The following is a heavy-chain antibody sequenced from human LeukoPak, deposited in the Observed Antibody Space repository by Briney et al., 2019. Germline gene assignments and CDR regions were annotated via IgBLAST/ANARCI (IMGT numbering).Heavy chain of an antibody. CDR2: ISISSDTI. J-gene: IGHJ5*02. V-gene: IGHV3-48*02. CDR1: GFTFSSYS. D-gene: IGHD1-26*01. Sequence: GGSLRLSCAASGFTFSSYSMNWVRQAPGKGLEWVSYISISSDTIYYADSVKGRFTISRDNAKNSLFLQMNSLRDEDTAVYYCARAYSGSYSPADHWGQGTLVTVSS. CDR3: ARAYSGSYSPADH.